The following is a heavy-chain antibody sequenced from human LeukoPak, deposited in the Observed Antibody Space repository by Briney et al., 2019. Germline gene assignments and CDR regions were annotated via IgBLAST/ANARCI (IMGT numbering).Heavy chain of an antibody. CDR2: INTDGSSP. D-gene: IGHD4-23*01. CDR1: GFTFSSYG. J-gene: IGHJ1*01. V-gene: IGHV3-74*01. Sequence: GGSLRLSCAASGFTFSSYGMHWVRQAPGKGLVWVSGINTDGSSPNYADSVKGRFTISRDNAKNTLYLQMNSLGVEDMAVYYCYGGNAEQWGQGTLVTVSS. CDR3: YGGNAEQ.